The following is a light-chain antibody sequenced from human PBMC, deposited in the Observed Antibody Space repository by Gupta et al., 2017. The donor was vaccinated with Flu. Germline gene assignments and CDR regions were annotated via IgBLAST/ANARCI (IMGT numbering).Light chain of an antibody. J-gene: IGKJ4*01. Sequence: DIVMTQPPDSLAMSLGERATINCKSSQSVLYSSYNKNYLAWYQQKPGKSPKLLFYWASTRESGVPDRFSGSGSGTDFTLTISSLQAEDVAVYYCQQDAITPITFGRGTKVEMK. V-gene: IGKV4-1*01. CDR3: QQDAITPIT. CDR1: QSVLYSSYNKNY. CDR2: WAS.